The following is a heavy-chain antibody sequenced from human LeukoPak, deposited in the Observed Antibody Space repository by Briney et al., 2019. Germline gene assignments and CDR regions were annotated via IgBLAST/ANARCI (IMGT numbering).Heavy chain of an antibody. CDR1: GFTFSSYW. CDR2: IKQDGSEK. J-gene: IGHJ6*02. CDR3: ARESYCSGGSCFLYGMDV. Sequence: PGGSLRLSCAASGFTFSSYWMSWVRQAPGKGLEWVANIKQDGSEKYYVDSVKGRFTISRDNAKNSLYLQMNSLRAEDTAVYYCARESYCSGGSCFLYGMDVWGQGTTVTVSS. D-gene: IGHD2-15*01. V-gene: IGHV3-7*01.